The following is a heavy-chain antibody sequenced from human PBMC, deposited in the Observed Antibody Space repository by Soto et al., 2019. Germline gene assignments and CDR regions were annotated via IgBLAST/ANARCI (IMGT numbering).Heavy chain of an antibody. V-gene: IGHV1-2*02. J-gene: IGHJ4*01. CDR3: ARAREYSSSWPPFDY. D-gene: IGHD6-13*01. CDR1: GYTFTGYY. CDR2: INPNSGGT. Sequence: GASVKVSCKASGYTFTGYYMHWVRQAPGQGLEWMGWINPNSGGTNYAQKFQGRVTMTRDTSISTAYMELSRLRSDDTAVYYCARAREYSSSWPPFDYWGHGTLVTVSS.